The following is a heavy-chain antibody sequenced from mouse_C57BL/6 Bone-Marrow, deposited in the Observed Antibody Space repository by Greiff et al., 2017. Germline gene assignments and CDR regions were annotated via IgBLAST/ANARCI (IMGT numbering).Heavy chain of an antibody. CDR1: GFNIKDDY. J-gene: IGHJ4*01. CDR2: IDPENGDT. V-gene: IGHV14-4*01. D-gene: IGHD2-4*01. Sequence: VQLQQSGAELVRPGASVKLSCTASGFNIKDDYMHWVKQRPEQGLEWIGWIDPENGDTEYASKFQGKATITADPSSNTAYLQLSSLTSEDTAVYYCTTDGLRRDAMDYWGQGTSVTVSS. CDR3: TTDGLRRDAMDY.